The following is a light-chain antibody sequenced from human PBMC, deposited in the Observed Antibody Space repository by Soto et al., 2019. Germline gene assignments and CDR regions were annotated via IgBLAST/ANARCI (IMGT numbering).Light chain of an antibody. Sequence: QSALTQPRSVSGSPGQSVTISCTGTSSDVGDYNYVSWYQQHPGKAPKLMIYDVSKRPSGVPDRFSGSKSGNTASLTISGLQAEDEADYYCCSYAGDYTYVFGTGTKSPS. CDR1: SSDVGDYNY. CDR3: CSYAGDYTYV. J-gene: IGLJ1*01. V-gene: IGLV2-11*01. CDR2: DVS.